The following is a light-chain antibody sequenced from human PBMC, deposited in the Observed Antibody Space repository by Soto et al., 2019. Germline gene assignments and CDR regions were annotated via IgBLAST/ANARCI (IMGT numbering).Light chain of an antibody. V-gene: IGLV1-40*01. Sequence: QPVLTQPPSVSGAPGQRVSISCTGSSSNLGAGAGYNVHWYQQVPGTAPKLLVYGNSNRPSGVPDRFSGSKSGTSASLAITGLQAEDEADYYCQSYDSSLSGSVFGGGTKLTVL. CDR3: QSYDSSLSGSV. CDR2: GNS. J-gene: IGLJ2*01. CDR1: SSNLGAGAGYN.